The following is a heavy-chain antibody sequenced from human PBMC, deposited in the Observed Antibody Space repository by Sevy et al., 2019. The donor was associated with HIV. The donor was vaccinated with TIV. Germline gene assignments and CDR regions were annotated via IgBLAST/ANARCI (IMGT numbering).Heavy chain of an antibody. Sequence: GGSLRLSCTASGFPFGSYEMNWVRQAPGKGLEWVSYISNSGSAKYYSDSVRGRFTISRGNANNSLYLQMNSLRAEDTAVYYCARDLPPSATTVAHFDYWGRGTLVTVSS. CDR2: ISNSGSAK. J-gene: IGHJ4*02. CDR1: GFPFGSYE. CDR3: ARDLPPSATTVAHFDY. V-gene: IGHV3-48*03. D-gene: IGHD4-17*01.